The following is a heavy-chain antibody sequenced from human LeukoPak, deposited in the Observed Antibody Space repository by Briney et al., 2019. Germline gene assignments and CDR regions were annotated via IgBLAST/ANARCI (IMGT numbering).Heavy chain of an antibody. J-gene: IGHJ6*03. Sequence: PGGSLRLSCAASRFTFSSYSMNWVRQAPGKGLEWVGFIRSKAYGGTTEYAASVKGRFTISRDDSKSIAYLQMNSLKTEDTAVYYCTRDRGPAPYGDYRYYYYYYMDVWGKGTTVTISS. CDR2: IRSKAYGGTT. CDR1: RFTFSSYS. D-gene: IGHD4-17*01. V-gene: IGHV3-49*04. CDR3: TRDRGPAPYGDYRYYYYYYMDV.